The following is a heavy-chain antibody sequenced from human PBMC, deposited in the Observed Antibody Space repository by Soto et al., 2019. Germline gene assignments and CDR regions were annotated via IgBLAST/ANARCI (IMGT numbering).Heavy chain of an antibody. V-gene: IGHV1-69*13. J-gene: IGHJ6*02. D-gene: IGHD2-2*01. CDR2: IIPIFGTA. CDR3: ARGSSIVVVPAAIMYYYGMDV. Sequence: SVKVSCKASGGTFSSYAISWVRQAPGQGLEWMGGIIPIFGTANYAQKFQGRVTITADESTSTAYMELSSLRSEDTAVYYCARGSSIVVVPAAIMYYYGMDVWGQGTTVTVSS. CDR1: GGTFSSYA.